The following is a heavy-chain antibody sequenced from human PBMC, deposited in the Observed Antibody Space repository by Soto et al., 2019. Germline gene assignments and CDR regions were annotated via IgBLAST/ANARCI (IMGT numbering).Heavy chain of an antibody. D-gene: IGHD2-21*02. Sequence: SGPTLVNPTQTLTLTCSFSGFSLTTRPVGVGWIRQSPGKALEWLAFAYWDDDNRYSPSLRTRLTVTKDTSKNQVVLTMTNMDPVDTATYYCAHRRNRGHWNGGYFDYWGQGNLVTVSS. CDR3: AHRRNRGHWNGGYFDY. CDR1: GFSLTTRPVG. V-gene: IGHV2-5*02. J-gene: IGHJ4*02. CDR2: AYWDDDN.